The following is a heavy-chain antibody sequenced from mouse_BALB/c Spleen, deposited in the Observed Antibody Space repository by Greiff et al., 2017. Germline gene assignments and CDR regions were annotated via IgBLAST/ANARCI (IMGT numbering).Heavy chain of an antibody. CDR1: GYSITSDYA. J-gene: IGHJ3*01. V-gene: IGHV3-2*02. CDR2: ISYSGST. CDR3: ARDAGSSPFAY. D-gene: IGHD1-1*01. Sequence: VQLKESGPGLVKPSQSLSLTCTVTGYSITSDYAWNWIRQFPGNKLEWMGYISYSGSTSYNPSLKSRISITRDTSKNQFFLQLNSVTTEDTATYYCARDAGSSPFAYWGQGTLVTVSA.